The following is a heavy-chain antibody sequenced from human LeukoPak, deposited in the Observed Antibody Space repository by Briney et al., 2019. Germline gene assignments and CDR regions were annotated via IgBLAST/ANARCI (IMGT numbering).Heavy chain of an antibody. V-gene: IGHV1-2*06. Sequence: ASVRVSCKASGYTFTGHYVHWVLQAPGQGLEWMGRSNPNNGGADYAQNFQGRVTITSDTSSSTVYMELPRLRSDDTAVYYCAREVGYSTSWYGRFDPWGQGTLVTVSS. CDR3: AREVGYSTSWYGRFDP. J-gene: IGHJ5*02. CDR1: GYTFTGHY. D-gene: IGHD2-2*01. CDR2: SNPNNGGA.